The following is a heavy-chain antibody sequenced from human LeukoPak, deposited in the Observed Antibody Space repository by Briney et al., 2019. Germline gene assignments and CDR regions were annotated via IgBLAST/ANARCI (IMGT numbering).Heavy chain of an antibody. Sequence: PGGPLRLSCAASGFAVSSNHMSWVRQAPGKGLEWVAIIYRGDNTYYADSVKGRFTISRDNSENTLYLQMNSLRGEDTAVYYCARGAEAGPFYFASWGQGTLVTVSS. CDR2: IYRGDNT. CDR1: GFAVSSNH. CDR3: ARGAEAGPFYFAS. J-gene: IGHJ4*02. V-gene: IGHV3-53*01. D-gene: IGHD6-19*01.